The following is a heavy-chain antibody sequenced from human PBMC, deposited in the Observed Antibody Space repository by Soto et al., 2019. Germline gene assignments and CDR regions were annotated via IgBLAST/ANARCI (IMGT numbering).Heavy chain of an antibody. V-gene: IGHV3-30*18. J-gene: IGHJ6*02. CDR3: AYDQYTNRGPVVSGMDV. D-gene: IGHD2-2*02. Sequence: GGSLRLSCEVSGLKFSKFGYGVHWVRQSTGEGLEWLSFISFDGTSKVYADSVKGRFTVSRVNYKNTVFLEVNSLRIEDTAAYYSAYDQYTNRGPVVSGMDVWGRGTTVTVSS. CDR1: GLKFSKFGYG. CDR2: ISFDGTSK.